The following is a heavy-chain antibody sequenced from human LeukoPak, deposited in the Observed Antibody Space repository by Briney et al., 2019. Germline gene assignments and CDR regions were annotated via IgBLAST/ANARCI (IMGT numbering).Heavy chain of an antibody. CDR3: AKEGGWPPDAFDI. Sequence: PGGSLRLSCAASGLTFSNHWMSWVRQAPGKGLEWVANTNQDGSEKYYVDSVKGRFTISRDNAKNSLYLQMNSLRAEDTAVYYCAKEGGWPPDAFDIWGQGTTATVSS. CDR2: TNQDGSEK. CDR1: GLTFSNHW. J-gene: IGHJ3*02. V-gene: IGHV3-7*04. D-gene: IGHD6-19*01.